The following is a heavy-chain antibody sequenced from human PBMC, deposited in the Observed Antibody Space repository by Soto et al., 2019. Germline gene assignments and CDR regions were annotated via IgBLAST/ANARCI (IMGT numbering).Heavy chain of an antibody. CDR3: AREVSDPVRLDY. CDR2: IEYDGSEK. V-gene: IGHV3-33*01. Sequence: GGSLRLSCAASGFTFSSYGMHWVRQPPGKGLEWVAVIEYDGSEKKYVDSVEGRFFISRDNSKNTMYLQMNSLRAKDTAVYFCAREVSDPVRLDYWGQGTLVTVSS. CDR1: GFTFSSYG. J-gene: IGHJ4*02.